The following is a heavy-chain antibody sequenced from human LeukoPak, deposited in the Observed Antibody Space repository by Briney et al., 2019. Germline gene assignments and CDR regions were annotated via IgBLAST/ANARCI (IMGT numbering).Heavy chain of an antibody. CDR1: GGSISSYY. D-gene: IGHD1-7*01. J-gene: IGHJ4*02. CDR3: ARDAPKLELPRVWRF. Sequence: SETLSLTCTVSGGSISSYYWSWIRQPAGKGLEWIGRIYTSGSTNYNPSLKSRVTMSVDTSKNQFSLKLSSVTAADTAVYYCARDAPKLELPRVWRFWGQGTLVTVSS. V-gene: IGHV4-4*07. CDR2: IYTSGST.